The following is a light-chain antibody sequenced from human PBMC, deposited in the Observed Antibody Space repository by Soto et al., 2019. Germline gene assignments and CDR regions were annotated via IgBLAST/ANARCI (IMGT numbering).Light chain of an antibody. Sequence: QSVLTQPASVSGSPGQSITISCTGASSDVGRYNYVSWYQLHPGKAPKLIIYDVSNRRSGVSNRFSGSKSGNTASLTISGLRAEDEADYYCNSYTSSIAYVFGTRTKVTVL. CDR3: NSYTSSIAYV. CDR1: SSDVGRYNY. V-gene: IGLV2-14*01. J-gene: IGLJ1*01. CDR2: DVS.